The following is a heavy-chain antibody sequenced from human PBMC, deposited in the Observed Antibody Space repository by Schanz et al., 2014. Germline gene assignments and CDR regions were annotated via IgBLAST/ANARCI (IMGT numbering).Heavy chain of an antibody. CDR2: ITGGSTTYT. CDR3: ARSGVDV. Sequence: EVQLVESGGGLVKPGGSLGLSCAASGFAFSSYTMHWVRQAPGKGLEWVSCITGGSTTYTYYADSVRGRFTISRDNAKSSVYLQMNSLRAEDTAVYYCARSGVDVWGQGTTVTVSS. D-gene: IGHD3-10*01. V-gene: IGHV3-21*01. CDR1: GFAFSSYT. J-gene: IGHJ6*02.